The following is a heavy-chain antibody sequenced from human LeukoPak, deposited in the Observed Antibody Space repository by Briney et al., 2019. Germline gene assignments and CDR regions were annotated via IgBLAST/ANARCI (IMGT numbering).Heavy chain of an antibody. J-gene: IGHJ4*02. CDR2: ISTYNGDT. Sequence: ASVKVSCKASGYTFTDYYVTWVRQAPGQGLEWMGWISTYNGDTNYALKFQGRVTMTTDTSTGTVYMELRSLRSDDTAVYYCARSYTIEVFAVGVLGYWGQGTLVTVSS. D-gene: IGHD3-16*01. V-gene: IGHV1-18*01. CDR3: ARSYTIEVFAVGVLGY. CDR1: GYTFTDYY.